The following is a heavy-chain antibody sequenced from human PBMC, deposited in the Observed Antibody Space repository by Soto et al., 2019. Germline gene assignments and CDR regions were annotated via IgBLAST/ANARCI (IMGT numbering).Heavy chain of an antibody. CDR3: ARLYTWIMDY. CDR2: ISWNSGSI. V-gene: IGHV3-9*01. Sequence: EVQLVESGGGLVQPGRSLRLSCAASGFTFDDHAMVWVRQVPGKGLEWVSGISWNSGSIGYADSVKGRFTISRDNAKNSLYLQMNNLRAEDTAVYYCARLYTWIMDYWGQGTLVTVSS. CDR1: GFTFDDHA. J-gene: IGHJ4*02. D-gene: IGHD5-12*01.